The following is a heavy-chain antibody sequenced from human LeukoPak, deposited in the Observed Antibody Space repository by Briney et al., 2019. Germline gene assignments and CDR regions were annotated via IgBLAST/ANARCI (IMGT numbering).Heavy chain of an antibody. V-gene: IGHV1-69*06. CDR2: IIPIFGTA. Sequence: SVKVSCKASGGTFSSYAISWVRQAPGQGLEWMGGIIPIFGTANYAQKFQGRVTITADKSTSTAYMELSSLRSEDTAVYYCARDYDILTGYSYYGMDVWGQGTTVTVSS. CDR3: ARDYDILTGYSYYGMDV. J-gene: IGHJ6*02. CDR1: GGTFSSYA. D-gene: IGHD3-9*01.